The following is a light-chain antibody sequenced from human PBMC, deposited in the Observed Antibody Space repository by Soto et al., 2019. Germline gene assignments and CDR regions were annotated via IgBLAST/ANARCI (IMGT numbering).Light chain of an antibody. CDR1: QSVSNF. J-gene: IGKJ4*01. CDR2: DAS. V-gene: IGKV3-11*01. Sequence: EIVLTQSPATPSLSPGERATLSCRASQSVSNFLAWYQQKPGQAPRLLIYDASTRATGIPARFSGSGSGTDFALTISSLEPEDNAVYYCQQRRTWPPLTFGGGTKVEIK. CDR3: QQRRTWPPLT.